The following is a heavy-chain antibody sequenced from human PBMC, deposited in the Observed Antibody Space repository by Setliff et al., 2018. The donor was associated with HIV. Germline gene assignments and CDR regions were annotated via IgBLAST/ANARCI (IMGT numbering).Heavy chain of an antibody. CDR1: GGSFSGYY. D-gene: IGHD3-3*01. CDR3: ARVDGYDFWSGYYTPHAFDI. Sequence: NPSETLSLTCAVYGGSFSGYYWSWIRQPPGKGLEWIGEINHSGSTNYNPSLKSRVTISVDTSKNQFSLKLSSVTAADTAVYYCARVDGYDFWSGYYTPHAFDIWGQGTMVTVSS. CDR2: INHSGST. J-gene: IGHJ3*02. V-gene: IGHV4-34*01.